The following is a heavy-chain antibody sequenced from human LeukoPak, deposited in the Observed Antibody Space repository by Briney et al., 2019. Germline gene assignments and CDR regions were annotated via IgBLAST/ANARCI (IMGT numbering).Heavy chain of an antibody. D-gene: IGHD6-19*01. Sequence: SETLSLTCAVYGGSLSGSYWTWIRQAPGKGLVWIGEINHSGSTNYNPSLKSRVTISVDKSKNQFSLKLHSVTAADTAVYYCVAAAVAVDYWGQGTLVTVSS. CDR1: GGSLSGSY. J-gene: IGHJ4*02. V-gene: IGHV4-34*01. CDR3: VAAAVAVDY. CDR2: INHSGST.